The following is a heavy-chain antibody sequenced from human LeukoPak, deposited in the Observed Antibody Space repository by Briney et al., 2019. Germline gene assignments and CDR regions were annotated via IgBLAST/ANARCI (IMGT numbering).Heavy chain of an antibody. CDR1: GFPFSSYT. CDR3: TRDPNRGSGHYYDY. J-gene: IGHJ4*02. V-gene: IGHV3-30-3*01. D-gene: IGHD3-22*01. Sequence: RSLRLSFAASGFPFSSYTLHWVRQAPGMGLGWVAVISYDGSNTYYTDSVKGRFTISRDNSKNTLYLQMNSLRAEDSAVYYCTRDPNRGSGHYYDYWGQGTLVTVSS. CDR2: ISYDGSNT.